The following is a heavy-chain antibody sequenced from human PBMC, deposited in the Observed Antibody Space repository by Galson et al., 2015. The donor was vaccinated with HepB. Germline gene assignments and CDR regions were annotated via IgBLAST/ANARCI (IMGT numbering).Heavy chain of an antibody. D-gene: IGHD3-9*01. J-gene: IGHJ6*02. CDR2: ISYDGSNK. CDR3: ARSQPPDYDILTGYYVDYYYYYGMDV. CDR1: GFTFSSYA. V-gene: IGHV3-30*04. Sequence: SLRLSCAASGFTFSSYAMHWVRQAPGKGLEWVAVISYDGSNKYYADSVKGRFTISRDNSKNTLYLQMNSLRAEDTAVYYCARSQPPDYDILTGYYVDYYYYYGMDVWGQGTTVTVSS.